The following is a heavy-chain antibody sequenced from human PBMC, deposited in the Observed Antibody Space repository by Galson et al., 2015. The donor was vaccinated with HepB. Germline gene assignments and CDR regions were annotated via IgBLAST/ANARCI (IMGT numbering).Heavy chain of an antibody. Sequence: ETLSLTCTVSGGSISSSSYYWGWIRQPPGKGLEWIGSIYYSGSTYYNPSLKSRVTISVDTSKNQFSLKLSSVTAADTAVYYCARLGIAAAYFDYWGQGTLVTVSS. CDR2: IYYSGST. J-gene: IGHJ4*02. D-gene: IGHD6-13*01. CDR3: ARLGIAAAYFDY. CDR1: GGSISSSSYY. V-gene: IGHV4-39*01.